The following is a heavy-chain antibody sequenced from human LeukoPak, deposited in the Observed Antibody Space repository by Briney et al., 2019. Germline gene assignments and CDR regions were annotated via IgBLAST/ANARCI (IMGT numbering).Heavy chain of an antibody. D-gene: IGHD2-2*01. CDR1: GYTFTGYY. V-gene: IGHV1-2*02. CDR2: INPNSGGT. CDR3: ARGLCSSTSCYGPDDY. Sequence: GASVKVSCKASGYTFTGYYMHWVRQAPGQGLEWMGWINPNSGGTNYAQKFQGRVTMTRDTSISTAYMELSGLRSDDTAVYYCARGLCSSTSCYGPDDYWGQGTLVTVSS. J-gene: IGHJ4*02.